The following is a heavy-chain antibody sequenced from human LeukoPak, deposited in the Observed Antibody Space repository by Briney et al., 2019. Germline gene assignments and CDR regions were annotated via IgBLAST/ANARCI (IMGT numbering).Heavy chain of an antibody. CDR1: GFTFSSYW. D-gene: IGHD3-9*01. V-gene: IGHV3-74*01. CDR2: INSDGSST. CDR3: ARVPAPYYDILTGYLGQYYYYYYGMDV. J-gene: IGHJ6*02. Sequence: GGSLRLSCAASGFTFSSYWMHWVRQAPGKGLVWVSRINSDGSSTSYADSVKGRFTISRDNAKNTLYLQMNSLRAEDTAVYYCARVPAPYYDILTGYLGQYYYYYYGMDVWGQGTTVTVSS.